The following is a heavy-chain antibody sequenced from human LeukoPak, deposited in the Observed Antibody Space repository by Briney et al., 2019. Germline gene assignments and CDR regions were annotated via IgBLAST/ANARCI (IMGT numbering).Heavy chain of an antibody. CDR1: GGTFSSYA. V-gene: IGHV1-69*13. D-gene: IGHD3-16*02. CDR2: FIPIVDKA. Sequence: ASVKVSCKASGGTFSSYAISWVRQAPGQGLEWMGAFIPIVDKANYAQRFQGRLTITPDEATSTAFMELSSLRSEDTAVFYCARTLWGTYRPPPAGYFDYWGQGTLVPVSS. J-gene: IGHJ4*02. CDR3: ARTLWGTYRPPPAGYFDY.